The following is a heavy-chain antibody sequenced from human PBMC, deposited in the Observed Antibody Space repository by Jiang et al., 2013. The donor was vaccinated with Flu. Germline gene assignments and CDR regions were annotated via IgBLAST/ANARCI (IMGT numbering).Heavy chain of an antibody. CDR2: INTNTGNP. CDR1: GYTFTSYA. D-gene: IGHD3-22*01. CDR3: ARARNYYDSSGYLGY. J-gene: IGHJ4*02. Sequence: CKASGYTFTSYAMTWVRQAPGQGLEWMGWINTNTGNPTYAQGFTGRFVFSLDTSVNTAYMQISSLKAEDAAVYYCARARNYYDSSGYLGYWGQGTLVTVSS. V-gene: IGHV7-4-1*02.